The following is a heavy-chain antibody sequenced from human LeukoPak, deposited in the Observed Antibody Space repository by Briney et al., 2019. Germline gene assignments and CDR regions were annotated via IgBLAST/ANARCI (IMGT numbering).Heavy chain of an antibody. CDR1: GGSISSSSYY. Sequence: SETLSPTCTVSGGSISSSSYYWGWIRQPPVKGLEWIGSIYYSGSTYYNPSLKSRVTISVDTSKNQFSLKLSSVTAADTAVYYCARRGIAARSNYYYMDVWGKGTTVTVSS. V-gene: IGHV4-39*01. J-gene: IGHJ6*03. D-gene: IGHD6-6*01. CDR2: IYYSGST. CDR3: ARRGIAARSNYYYMDV.